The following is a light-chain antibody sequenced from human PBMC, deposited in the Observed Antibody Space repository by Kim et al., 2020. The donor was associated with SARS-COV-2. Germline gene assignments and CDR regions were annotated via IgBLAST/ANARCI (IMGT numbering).Light chain of an antibody. V-gene: IGKV3-20*01. CDR1: QSVSSSY. CDR2: GAS. CDR3: QQYGSSPLWT. J-gene: IGKJ1*01. Sequence: EIVLTQSPGTLSLSPGERATLPCRASQSVSSSYLAWYQQKPVQAPRLLIYGASSRATGIPDRFSGSGSGTDFTLTISRLEPEDFAVYYCQQYGSSPLWTFGQGTKVDSK.